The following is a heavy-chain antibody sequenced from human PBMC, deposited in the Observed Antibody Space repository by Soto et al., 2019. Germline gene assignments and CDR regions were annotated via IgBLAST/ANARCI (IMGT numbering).Heavy chain of an antibody. Sequence: QVQLVQSGAEVKKPGSSVRVSCRSSGDTFSSYIVNWLRLAPGRGLEWMGRVIPVLTTTDYAQNFRGRVTISADRSTNTVYLDLSSLRSDDTAVYYCARRRYCGYDCYHKHYYGMDVWGQGSLVNVAS. D-gene: IGHD2-21*02. CDR3: ARRRYCGYDCYHKHYYGMDV. V-gene: IGHV1-69*08. J-gene: IGHJ6*02. CDR2: VIPVLTTT. CDR1: GDTFSSYI.